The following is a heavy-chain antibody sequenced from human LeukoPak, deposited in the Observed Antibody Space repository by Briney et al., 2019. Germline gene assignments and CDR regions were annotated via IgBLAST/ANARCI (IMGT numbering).Heavy chain of an antibody. CDR3: AREDSGSYHPFDY. V-gene: IGHV4-59*01. Sequence: SETLSLTCTVSGGSISSYYWSWIRQPPGKGLEWIGYIYYSRSTNYNPSLKSRVTISVDTSKNQFSLKLSSVTAADTAVYYCAREDSGSYHPFDYWGRGTLVTVSS. CDR2: IYYSRST. D-gene: IGHD1-26*01. J-gene: IGHJ4*02. CDR1: GGSISSYY.